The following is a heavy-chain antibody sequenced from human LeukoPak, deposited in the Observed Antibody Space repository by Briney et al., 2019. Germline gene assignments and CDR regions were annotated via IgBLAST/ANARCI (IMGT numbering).Heavy chain of an antibody. CDR2: ISGDGAGT. V-gene: IGHV3-43*02. CDR3: ATDRGSYRTGSFDY. J-gene: IGHJ4*02. CDR1: GFTFDDYA. D-gene: IGHD3-16*01. Sequence: PGGSLRLSCAASGFTFDDYAMHWVRQAPGTGLAWFSLISGDGAGTYYADSVKGRFTISRDNSKNSLYLQMNSLRTEDTALYYCATDRGSYRTGSFDYWGQGTLVTVSS.